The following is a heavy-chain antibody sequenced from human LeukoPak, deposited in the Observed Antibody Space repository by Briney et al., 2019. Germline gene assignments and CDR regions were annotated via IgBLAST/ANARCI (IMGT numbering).Heavy chain of an antibody. CDR1: AFTFRKYW. V-gene: IGHV3-7*01. Sequence: PGGSLRLSCVASAFTFRKYWMSWVRQAPGKGLEWVANIKQGGSQKYYVDSVKGRFTIPRDDVKNSLYLEMNFLRAEDTAVYYCAREMSESYGMDVWGQGTTVTVSS. J-gene: IGHJ6*02. D-gene: IGHD3-10*01. CDR2: IKQGGSQK. CDR3: AREMSESYGMDV.